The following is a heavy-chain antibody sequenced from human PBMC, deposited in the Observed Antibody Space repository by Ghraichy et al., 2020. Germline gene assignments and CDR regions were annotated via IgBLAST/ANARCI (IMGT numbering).Heavy chain of an antibody. CDR1: GGSISSSSYY. CDR2: IYYSGST. CDR3: ARHNRGLTYYYDSSGSSSENWFDP. D-gene: IGHD3-22*01. J-gene: IGHJ5*02. Sequence: SPTLSLTCTVSGGSISSSSYYWGWIRQPPGKGLEWIGSIYYSGSTYYNPSLKSRVTISVDTSKNQFSLKLSSVTAADTAVYYCARHNRGLTYYYDSSGSSSENWFDPWGQGTLVTVSS. V-gene: IGHV4-39*01.